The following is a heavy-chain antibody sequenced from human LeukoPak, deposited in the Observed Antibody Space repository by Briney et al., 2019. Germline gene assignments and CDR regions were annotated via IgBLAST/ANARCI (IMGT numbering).Heavy chain of an antibody. D-gene: IGHD3-10*01. J-gene: IGHJ4*02. CDR3: ARGTVTMVDY. CDR1: GFTVSSNY. V-gene: IGHV3-66*01. CDR2: IYSGGST. Sequence: PGGSLRLSCAASGFTVSSNYMSWVRQAPGRGLEWVSVIYSGGSTYYADSVKGRFTISRDSSKNTLFLQMNSLRAGDTAVYYCARGTVTMVDYWGQGTLVTVSS.